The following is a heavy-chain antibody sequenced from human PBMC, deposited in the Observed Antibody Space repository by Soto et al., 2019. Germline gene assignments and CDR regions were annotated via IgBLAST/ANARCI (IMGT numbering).Heavy chain of an antibody. CDR3: ARAEDYYYYYGMDV. CDR2: INPNSGGT. J-gene: IGHJ6*04. CDR1: GYTFTGYY. Sequence: ASVKVSCKASGYTFTGYYMHWVRQAPGQGLEWMGWINPNSGGTNYAQKFQGWVTMTRDTSISTAYMELSRLRSDDTAVYYCARAEDYYYYYGMDVWGKGTTVPVSS. V-gene: IGHV1-2*04.